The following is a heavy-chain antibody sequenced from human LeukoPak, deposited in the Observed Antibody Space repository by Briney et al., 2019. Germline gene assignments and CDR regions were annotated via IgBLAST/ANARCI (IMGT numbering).Heavy chain of an antibody. CDR1: GFTYSNYA. D-gene: IGHD3-22*01. V-gene: IGHV3-23*01. J-gene: IGHJ6*03. Sequence: GGSLRLSCAASGFTYSNYAMSWVRQAPGKGLEWVSFISGSGVSTYYADSVKGQFIISRDNSRNTLYLQMDSLRSEDTAVYYCAKVSTFYYDSSVYNFYIDVWGKGTTVTVPS. CDR3: AKVSTFYYDSSVYNFYIDV. CDR2: ISGSGVST.